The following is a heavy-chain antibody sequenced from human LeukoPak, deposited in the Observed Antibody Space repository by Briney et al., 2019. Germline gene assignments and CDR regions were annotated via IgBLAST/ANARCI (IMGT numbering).Heavy chain of an antibody. CDR2: IYHTGRT. Sequence: SGTLSLTCVVSGASISSNTWRGWIRQPPGKGLEWIGEIYHTGRTNYNPSLKSRVTMSVDKSKNQFSLNLRSVTAADTAVYYCARDNENYWGQGTLVTVSS. D-gene: IGHD1-1*01. V-gene: IGHV4-4*02. J-gene: IGHJ4*02. CDR1: GASISSNTW. CDR3: ARDNENY.